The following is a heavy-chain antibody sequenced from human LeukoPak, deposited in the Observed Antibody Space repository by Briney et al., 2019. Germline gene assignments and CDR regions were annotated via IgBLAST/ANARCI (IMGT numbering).Heavy chain of an antibody. Sequence: SETLSLTCIVSGGSISSGDYYWRWIRQPPGKGLEWIGYIYYTGNANNNPSLTSRVTMSLDTSKNQFSLKLSSVTAADTAVYYCARAGDSSGYYVSWFDPWGQGTLVTVSS. V-gene: IGHV4-30-4*01. J-gene: IGHJ5*02. CDR3: ARAGDSSGYYVSWFDP. D-gene: IGHD3-22*01. CDR1: GGSISSGDYY. CDR2: IYYTGNA.